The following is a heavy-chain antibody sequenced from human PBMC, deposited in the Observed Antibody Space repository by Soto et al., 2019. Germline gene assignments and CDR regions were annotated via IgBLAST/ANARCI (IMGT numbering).Heavy chain of an antibody. J-gene: IGHJ4*02. CDR2: IIPMFGII. D-gene: IGHD5-12*01. V-gene: IGHV1-69*10. CDR3: AILTPITGVY. Sequence: SVKVSCKVSGGSFSTYTLTWVRQAPGQGLEWMGGIIPMFGIINYAQKFQGRVTITADRXTTTAYMELISLRSDDTAVYYSAILTPITGVYWGQGAKVTVSS. CDR1: GGSFSTYT.